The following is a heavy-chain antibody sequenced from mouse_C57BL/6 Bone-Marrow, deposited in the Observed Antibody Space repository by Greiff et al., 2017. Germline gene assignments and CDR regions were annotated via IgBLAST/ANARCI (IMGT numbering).Heavy chain of an antibody. CDR3: TTYSNPYYAMDY. V-gene: IGHV14-4*01. Sequence: EVQVVESGAELVRPGASVKLSCTASGFNIKDDYMHWVKQRPEQGLEWIGWIDPDNGGTKYASKFQGKATLTVDTSSNTAYLQLSSLTSEDTAVYYCTTYSNPYYAMDYWGQGTSVTVSS. CDR1: GFNIKDDY. CDR2: IDPDNGGT. D-gene: IGHD2-5*01. J-gene: IGHJ4*01.